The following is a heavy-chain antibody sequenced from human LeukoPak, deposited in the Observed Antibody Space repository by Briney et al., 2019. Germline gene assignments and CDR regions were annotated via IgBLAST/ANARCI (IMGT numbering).Heavy chain of an antibody. Sequence: ASVKVSCKASGGTFSSYAISWVRQAPGQGLEWMGWISAYNGNTNYAQKLQGRVTMTTDTSTSTAYMELRSLRSDDTAVYYCARRQYYYDSSGYYPYYYYMDVWGKGTTVTVSS. V-gene: IGHV1-18*01. CDR1: GGTFSSYA. CDR3: ARRQYYYDSSGYYPYYYYMDV. J-gene: IGHJ6*03. CDR2: ISAYNGNT. D-gene: IGHD3-22*01.